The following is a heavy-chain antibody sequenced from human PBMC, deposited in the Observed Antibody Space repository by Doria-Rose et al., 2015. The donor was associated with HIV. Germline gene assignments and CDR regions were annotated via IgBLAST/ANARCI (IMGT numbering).Heavy chain of an antibody. V-gene: IGHV2-26*01. CDR1: GVSLSSPGMG. D-gene: IGHD6-13*01. J-gene: IGHJ4*02. CDR3: ARIKSSRWYHKYYFDF. Sequence: VTLKESGPVLVKPTETLTLTCTVSGVSLSSPGMGVSWIRQPPGKALEWLAHTFSDDERSYKTSLKSRLTISRGTSKSQVVLTMTDMGPVDTATYYCARIKSSRWYHKYYFDFWGQGTLVIVSA. CDR2: TFSDDER.